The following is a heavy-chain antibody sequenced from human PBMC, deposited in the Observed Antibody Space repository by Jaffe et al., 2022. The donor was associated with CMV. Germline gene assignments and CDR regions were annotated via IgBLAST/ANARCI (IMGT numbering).Heavy chain of an antibody. D-gene: IGHD6-13*01. CDR2: IFSNDEK. Sequence: QVTLKESGPALVKPTETLTLTCSVSGFSLSDARMAVSWIRQPPGKTLEWLGHIFSNDEKSYRKSLKNRLTISKDTSKRQVVLTMTNMGPVDTATYYCARIVVTKGSLVPLDYWGQGTLVSVSS. J-gene: IGHJ4*02. V-gene: IGHV2-26*01. CDR3: ARIVVTKGSLVPLDY. CDR1: GFSLSDARMA.